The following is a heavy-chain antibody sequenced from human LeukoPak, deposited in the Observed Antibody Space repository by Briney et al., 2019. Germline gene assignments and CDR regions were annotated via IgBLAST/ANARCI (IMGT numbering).Heavy chain of an antibody. D-gene: IGHD2-21*02. CDR3: ARTALGAPVVVVTASDAFDI. V-gene: IGHV2-70*11. J-gene: IGHJ3*02. CDR1: GFSLSTSGMC. Sequence: SGPTLVNPTQTLTLTCTFSGFSLSTSGMCVSWIRQPPGKALEWLARFDWDDDKYYSTSLKTRLTTSKDTSKNQVVLTMTNMDPVDTATYYCARTALGAPVVVVTASDAFDIWGQGTMVTVSS. CDR2: FDWDDDK.